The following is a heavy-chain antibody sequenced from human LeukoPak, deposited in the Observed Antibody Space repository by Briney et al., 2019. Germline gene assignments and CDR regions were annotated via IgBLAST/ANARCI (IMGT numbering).Heavy chain of an antibody. CDR2: ISNNGGST. Sequence: GGSLRLSCAASGFTFSAYTMQWVRQAPGKGLEYVSAISNNGGSTYYANSVKGRFTISRDNSKNTLYLQMGSLRAEDMAVYYCAREKGGFDIWGQGTMVTVSS. CDR1: GFTFSAYT. J-gene: IGHJ3*02. D-gene: IGHD2-15*01. CDR3: AREKGGFDI. V-gene: IGHV3-64*01.